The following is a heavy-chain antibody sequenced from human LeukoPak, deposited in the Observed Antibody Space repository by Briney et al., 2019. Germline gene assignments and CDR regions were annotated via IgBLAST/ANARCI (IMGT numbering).Heavy chain of an antibody. V-gene: IGHV1-2*02. CDR3: ARVYDSSGHYPIDY. D-gene: IGHD3-22*01. Sequence: ASVKVSCKASGYTFTGYYMHWVRQAPGQGLEWMGWINPNSGGTNYAQKFQGRVTITRNTSISTAYMELSSLRSEDTAVYYCARVYDSSGHYPIDYWGQGTLVTVSS. CDR1: GYTFTGYY. CDR2: INPNSGGT. J-gene: IGHJ4*02.